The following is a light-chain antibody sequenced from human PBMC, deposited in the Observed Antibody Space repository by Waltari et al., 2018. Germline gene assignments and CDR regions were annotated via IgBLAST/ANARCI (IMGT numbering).Light chain of an antibody. V-gene: IGLV2-14*01. J-gene: IGLJ3*02. Sequence: QSALTQPASVSGSPGQSITIPCTGTRSAVGVYNYVSWYQQNPGKAPNLMIYYVPKRPSGVSYRFSGSKSGNTASLTISGLQAEDEADYYCCSYTTSSSWVFGGGTKLTVL. CDR2: YVP. CDR3: CSYTTSSSWV. CDR1: RSAVGVYNY.